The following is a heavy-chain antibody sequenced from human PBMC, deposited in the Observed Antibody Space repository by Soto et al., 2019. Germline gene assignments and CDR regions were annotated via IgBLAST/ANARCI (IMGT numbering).Heavy chain of an antibody. J-gene: IGHJ4*02. D-gene: IGHD2-15*01. V-gene: IGHV3-7*01. Sequence: PVGSLRLSCAASGFMFSSFWMSWVRQAPGKGLEWVANIKQDGSEKYYVDSVKGRFTISRDNAKNSLYLQMNSLRAEDTAVYYCARDFKSSLYYFDYWGQGTLVTVSS. CDR3: ARDFKSSLYYFDY. CDR1: GFMFSSFW. CDR2: IKQDGSEK.